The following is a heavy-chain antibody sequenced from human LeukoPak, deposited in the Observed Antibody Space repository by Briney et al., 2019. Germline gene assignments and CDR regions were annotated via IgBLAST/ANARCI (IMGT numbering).Heavy chain of an antibody. CDR3: ARDGQDIVVVGAATVYMDV. CDR2: ISAYNGNT. J-gene: IGHJ6*03. D-gene: IGHD2-15*01. Sequence: GASVKVSCKASGYTFTSYGISWVRQAPGQGLEWMGWISAYNGNTNYAQKLQGRVTMTTDTSTSTAYMELRSLRSDDTAVYYCARDGQDIVVVGAATVYMDVWGKGTTVTVSS. V-gene: IGHV1-18*01. CDR1: GYTFTSYG.